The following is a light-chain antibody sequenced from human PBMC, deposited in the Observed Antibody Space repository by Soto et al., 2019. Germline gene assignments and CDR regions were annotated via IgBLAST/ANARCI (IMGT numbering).Light chain of an antibody. V-gene: IGKV3-20*01. CDR1: QSVSSNY. CDR2: GAS. Sequence: EIVLTQSPGTLSLSPGERATLSCRASQSVSSNYLAWYQHRPGQAPRLLIYGASSRATGIPDRFSGSGSGTDFTLTISRLEPEDFAVYYYQQYATSPALTFGGGTKVDIK. J-gene: IGKJ4*01. CDR3: QQYATSPALT.